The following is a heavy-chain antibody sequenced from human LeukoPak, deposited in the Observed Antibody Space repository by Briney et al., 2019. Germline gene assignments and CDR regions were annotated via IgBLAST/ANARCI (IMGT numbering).Heavy chain of an antibody. V-gene: IGHV3-48*02. CDR3: SSESIY. D-gene: IGHD3-22*01. CDR2: ITGSSDTI. Sequence: GGSLRLSCAASGFTFSDYSMNWVRQAPGKGLEWASWITGSSDTIFYADSVKGRFTISRDNAKNSLYLQMSSRRDEDTAMYYCSSESIYWGQGTLVIVSS. J-gene: IGHJ4*02. CDR1: GFTFSDYS.